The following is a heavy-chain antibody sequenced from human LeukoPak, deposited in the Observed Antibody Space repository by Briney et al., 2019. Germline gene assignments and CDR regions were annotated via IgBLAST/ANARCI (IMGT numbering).Heavy chain of an antibody. CDR3: ARVGRGYSYMWPFDY. D-gene: IGHD5-18*01. CDR1: GFSFSSNW. J-gene: IGHJ4*02. V-gene: IGHV3-7*01. CDR2: IKQDGSEK. Sequence: GGSLRLSCGASGFSFSSNWMSWVRQAPGRGLEWVANIKQDGSEKHYVDSVKGRFTISRDNAKNSLYLQMNSLRAEDTAVYYCARVGRGYSYMWPFDYWGQGTLVTVSS.